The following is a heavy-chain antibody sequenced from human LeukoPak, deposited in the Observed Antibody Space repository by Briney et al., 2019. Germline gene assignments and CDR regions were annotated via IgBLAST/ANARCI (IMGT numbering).Heavy chain of an antibody. CDR2: INPNSGVT. V-gene: IGHV1-2*02. J-gene: IGHJ4*02. CDR1: GYKFTGNY. CDR3: ARVGPSPIVGACFDL. Sequence: ASVKVSCKASGYKFTGNYLQGVRLAPGHGLERMGWINPNSGVTKSAEKFQGRVAITRDKSINTAYMELSGLRYDDTAIYYCARVGPSPIVGACFDLWGQGTQVTVSA. D-gene: IGHD1-26*01.